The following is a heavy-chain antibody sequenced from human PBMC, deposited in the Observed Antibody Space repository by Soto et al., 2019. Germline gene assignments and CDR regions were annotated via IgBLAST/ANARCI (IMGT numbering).Heavy chain of an antibody. Sequence: SVKPSCKASRGANSSYAISWVRQAPGQGLEWMGGIIPIFGTANYAQKFQGRVTITADESTSTAYMELSSLRSEDTAVYYCASESVDTAMVPSYWGQGTLVIVSS. CDR1: RGANSSYA. J-gene: IGHJ4*02. V-gene: IGHV1-69*13. CDR2: IIPIFGTA. D-gene: IGHD5-18*01. CDR3: ASESVDTAMVPSY.